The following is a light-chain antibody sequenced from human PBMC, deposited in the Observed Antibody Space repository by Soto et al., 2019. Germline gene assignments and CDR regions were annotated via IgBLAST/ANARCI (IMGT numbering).Light chain of an antibody. V-gene: IGLV2-14*01. J-gene: IGLJ2*01. CDR3: SSYTSTSTDVV. Sequence: QSALPQPASVSVAPGQSITISCTGTSSDVGGYNYVSCYQQHPGKAPKLMIYEVSNRPSEVSNRVSGSKSGNTASLTISGLQAEDEAEYYCSSYTSTSTDVVFGGGTKVTVL. CDR2: EVS. CDR1: SSDVGGYNY.